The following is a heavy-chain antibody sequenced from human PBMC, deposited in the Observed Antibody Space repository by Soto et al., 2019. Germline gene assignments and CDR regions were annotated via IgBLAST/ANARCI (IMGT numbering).Heavy chain of an antibody. Sequence: GGSLRLSCAASGFTFSSYWMHWVRQAPGKGLVWVSRINSDGSSTSYADSVKGRFTISRDNAKNTLYLQMNSLRAEDTAVYYCARDDEADRPYYYYGMDVWGQGTTVTVSS. CDR3: ARDDEADRPYYYYGMDV. J-gene: IGHJ6*02. V-gene: IGHV3-74*01. CDR1: GFTFSSYW. CDR2: INSDGSST.